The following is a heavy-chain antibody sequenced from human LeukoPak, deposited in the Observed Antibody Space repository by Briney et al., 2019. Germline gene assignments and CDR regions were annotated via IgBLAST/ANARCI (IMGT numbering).Heavy chain of an antibody. V-gene: IGHV3-23*01. CDR3: ARGQGGVMITFGGVIVFDH. CDR1: GFTFSIYA. Sequence: GGSLRLSCAASGFTFSIYAMSWVRQTPGKGLEWVSAISGSGGTTYYADSVKGRFTISRDNSENTLYLQMNSLRAEDMAIYYCARGQGGVMITFGGVIVFDHWGQGALVTVSS. CDR2: ISGSGGTT. J-gene: IGHJ4*02. D-gene: IGHD3-16*02.